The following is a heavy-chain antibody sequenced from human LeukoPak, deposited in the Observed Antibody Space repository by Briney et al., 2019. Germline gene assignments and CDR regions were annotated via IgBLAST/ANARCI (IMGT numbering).Heavy chain of an antibody. CDR1: GFTFSSYG. CDR2: ISGSGGST. Sequence: GGSLRLSCAASGFTFSSYGMSWVRQAPGKGLEWVSAISGSGGSTYYADSVKGRFTISRDNAKNSLYLQMNSLRAEDTAVYYCAIIAVAGFDYWGQGTLVTVSS. J-gene: IGHJ4*02. D-gene: IGHD6-19*01. V-gene: IGHV3-23*01. CDR3: AIIAVAGFDY.